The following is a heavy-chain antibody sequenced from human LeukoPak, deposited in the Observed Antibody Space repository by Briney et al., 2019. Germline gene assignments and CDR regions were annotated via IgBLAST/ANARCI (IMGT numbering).Heavy chain of an antibody. CDR1: GYTFTSYD. J-gene: IGHJ4*02. V-gene: IGHV1-8*01. CDR2: MNPNSGNT. Sequence: ASVKVSCKASGYTFTSYDINWVRQATGQGLEWMGWMNPNSGNTGYAQKFQGRVTMTRNTSISTAYMELSSLRSEDTAVYYCARTLVDTAMAHDYWGQGTLVTVSS. CDR3: ARTLVDTAMAHDY. D-gene: IGHD5-18*01.